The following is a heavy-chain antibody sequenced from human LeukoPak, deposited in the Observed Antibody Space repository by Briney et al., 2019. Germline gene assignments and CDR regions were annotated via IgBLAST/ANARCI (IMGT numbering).Heavy chain of an antibody. CDR2: ISAYNGNT. V-gene: IGHV1-18*01. CDR1: GYKFSSYG. CDR3: ARVSPDTAMSAFDI. D-gene: IGHD5-18*01. J-gene: IGHJ3*02. Sequence: ASVKVSCKASGYKFSSYGISWVRQAPGQGLEWMGWISAYNGNTKNAQKFQGRVTMATDTSTTTAYMELRSLRSDDTAVYYCARVSPDTAMSAFDIWGQGTMVTVSS.